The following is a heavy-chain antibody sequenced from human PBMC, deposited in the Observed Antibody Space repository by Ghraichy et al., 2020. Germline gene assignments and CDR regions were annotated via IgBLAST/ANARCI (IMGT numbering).Heavy chain of an antibody. CDR1: GFTFSSYA. Sequence: GESLNISCAASGFTFSSYAMSWVRQAPGKGLEWVSAISGSGGSTYYADSVKGRFTISRDNSKNTLYLQMNSLRAEDTAVYYCAKDSYYDFWSGYPPGYWGQGTLVTVSS. CDR2: ISGSGGST. V-gene: IGHV3-23*01. CDR3: AKDSYYDFWSGYPPGY. D-gene: IGHD3-3*01. J-gene: IGHJ4*02.